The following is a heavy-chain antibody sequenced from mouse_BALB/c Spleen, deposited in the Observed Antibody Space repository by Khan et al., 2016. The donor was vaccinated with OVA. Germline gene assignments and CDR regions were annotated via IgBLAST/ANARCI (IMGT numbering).Heavy chain of an antibody. Sequence: EVQPVESGGGLVKPGGSLKLSCAASGFTFSNYGVSWVRQTSEKRLGWVASISSGDTTYYPDSVKGRFTISRDHHRNILYLQMSRLRYEDTAMYYCARDNWFAYWGQGTLVTVSA. V-gene: IGHV5-6-5*01. CDR3: ARDNWFAY. CDR1: GFTFSNYG. J-gene: IGHJ3*01. CDR2: ISSGDTT.